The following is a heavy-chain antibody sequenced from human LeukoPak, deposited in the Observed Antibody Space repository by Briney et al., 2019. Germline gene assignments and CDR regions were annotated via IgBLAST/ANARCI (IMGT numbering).Heavy chain of an antibody. V-gene: IGHV3-74*01. Sequence: GGSLRLSCAASGLTFSGYWMHWVRQAPGKGLVWVSRINSDGSSTSYADSVKGRFTISRDNAKNTLYLQMNSLRAEDTAVYYCARGNGYCSSTSCPTDNWFDPWGQGTLVTVSS. CDR1: GLTFSGYW. D-gene: IGHD2-2*01. J-gene: IGHJ5*02. CDR2: INSDGSST. CDR3: ARGNGYCSSTSCPTDNWFDP.